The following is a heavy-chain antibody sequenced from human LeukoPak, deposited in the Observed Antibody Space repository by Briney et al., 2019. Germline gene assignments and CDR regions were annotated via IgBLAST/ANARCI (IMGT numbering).Heavy chain of an antibody. CDR2: INPNSGGT. D-gene: IGHD5-18*01. CDR1: GYTFTSYG. Sequence: ASVKVSCKASGYTFTSYGISWVRQAPGQGLEWMGWINPNSGGTNYAQKFQGRVTMTRDTSISTAYMELSRLRSDDTAVYYCARAGIQLWFDYWGQGTLVTVSS. V-gene: IGHV1-2*02. CDR3: ARAGIQLWFDY. J-gene: IGHJ4*02.